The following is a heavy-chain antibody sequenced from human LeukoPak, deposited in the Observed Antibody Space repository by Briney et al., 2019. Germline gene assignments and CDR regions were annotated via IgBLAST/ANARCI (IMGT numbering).Heavy chain of an antibody. V-gene: IGHV5-51*01. CDR2: IYPGDSDT. CDR3: ARRRDLYSGSYYPFDY. CDR1: GYNFTSYW. Sequence: GESLKISCKGSGYNFTSYWIGWVRQMPGKGLEWMGIIYPGDSDTRYSPSFQGQVTISADKSNSTAYLQWSSLKASDTAMYYCARRRDLYSGSYYPFDYWGQGTLVTVSS. D-gene: IGHD1-26*01. J-gene: IGHJ4*02.